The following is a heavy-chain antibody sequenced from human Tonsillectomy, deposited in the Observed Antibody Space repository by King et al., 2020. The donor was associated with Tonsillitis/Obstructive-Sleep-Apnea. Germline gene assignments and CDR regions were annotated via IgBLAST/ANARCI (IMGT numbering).Heavy chain of an antibody. D-gene: IGHD3-22*01. J-gene: IGHJ4*02. CDR2: ICYSGST. V-gene: IGHV4-39*01. CDR1: GGSISSSSFY. Sequence: QLQLQESGPGLVKPSETLSLTCTVSGGSISSSSFYWGWIRQPPGQGLEWVGSICYSGSTYYNPSLKSRVAISVDTSKNQFSLKVTSVTAADTAVYYCARQSDNSGYYLFDYWGQGTLVTVSS. CDR3: ARQSDNSGYYLFDY.